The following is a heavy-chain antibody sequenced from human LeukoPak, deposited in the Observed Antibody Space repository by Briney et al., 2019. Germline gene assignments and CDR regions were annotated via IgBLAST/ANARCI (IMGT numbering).Heavy chain of an antibody. D-gene: IGHD1-26*01. CDR2: IYPGDSDT. CDR1: GYSFTTYW. CDR3: ARHLLGEAYFMDY. Sequence: GESLKISCRGSGYSFTTYWIGWVLQMPGKGLEWMVIIYPGDSDTRYSPSFQGQVTISADKSISTAYLQWSSLKASDTAMYYRARHLLGEAYFMDYWGQGTLVTVSS. V-gene: IGHV5-51*01. J-gene: IGHJ4*02.